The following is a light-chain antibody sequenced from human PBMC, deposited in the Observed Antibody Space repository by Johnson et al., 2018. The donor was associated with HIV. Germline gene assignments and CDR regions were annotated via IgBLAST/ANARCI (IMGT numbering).Light chain of an antibody. CDR1: SSNIGNNY. CDR2: DNN. CDR3: GTWDSRLSAEAV. V-gene: IGLV1-51*01. J-gene: IGLJ1*01. Sequence: QSVLTQPPSVSAAPGQKVTISCSGSSSNIGNNYVSWYQQLPGKATKLLIYDNNQRPSGLPDRLSGSKSGTSATLGITGTQPGDEADYYCGTWDSRLSAEAVFGSGTKVTVL.